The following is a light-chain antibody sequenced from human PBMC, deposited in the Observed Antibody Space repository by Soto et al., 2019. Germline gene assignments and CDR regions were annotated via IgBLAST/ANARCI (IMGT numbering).Light chain of an antibody. J-gene: IGKJ4*01. CDR3: QHYNT. Sequence: EIVMTKSPATLYLSAGERATLSYRASQSVSSYLAWYQQKPGQAPRLIIYGAYTRPTGIPARFSGSGSGTEFTLTISRLQSQVLAFYYCQHYNTFGGGTKGAIK. V-gene: IGKV3-15*01. CDR2: GAY. CDR1: QSVSSY.